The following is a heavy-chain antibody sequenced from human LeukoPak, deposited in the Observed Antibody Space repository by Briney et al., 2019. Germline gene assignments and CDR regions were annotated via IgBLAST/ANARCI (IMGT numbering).Heavy chain of an antibody. D-gene: IGHD5-12*01. J-gene: IGHJ4*02. CDR1: GGSISSSSYY. CDR2: IYYSGST. CDR3: ARDPGTGYADY. V-gene: IGHV4-39*01. Sequence: SETLSLTCTVSGGSISSSSYYWGWLRQPPGKGLEWIGSIYYSGSTYYNPSLKSRVTVSGDTSKSQFSLKLTSVTAADTAVYYCARDPGTGYADYWGQGTLVTVSS.